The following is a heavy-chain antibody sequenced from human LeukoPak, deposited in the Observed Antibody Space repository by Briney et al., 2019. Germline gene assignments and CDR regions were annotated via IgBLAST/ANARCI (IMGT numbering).Heavy chain of an antibody. J-gene: IGHJ4*02. CDR3: ARVFSSCPDY. CDR2: ISSSSNYI. Sequence: PGGPLRLSCATSGFTFSDYGMNWVRQAPGKGLEWVSSISSSSNYIYYADSVKGRFTISRDNAKNSLYLQMNSLGAEDTAVYYCARVFSSCPDYWGQGTLVTVSS. D-gene: IGHD2-2*01. CDR1: GFTFSDYG. V-gene: IGHV3-21*01.